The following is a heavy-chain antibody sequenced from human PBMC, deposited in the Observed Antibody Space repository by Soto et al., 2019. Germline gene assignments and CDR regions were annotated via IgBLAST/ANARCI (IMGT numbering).Heavy chain of an antibody. D-gene: IGHD7-27*01. CDR1: GGSVSSRSFY. CDR3: ARVPSRPLTAEDQGDWIPYYAMDV. Sequence: PSETLSLTCTVSGGSVSSRSFYWSWLRQSPGRGLGWIGYIHDSYSTNYSPSLKSRVTISVDTSKNQFALRLRSVTTADTAVYYCARVPSRPLTAEDQGDWIPYYAMDVWGQGTTVTVSS. J-gene: IGHJ6*02. CDR2: IHDSYST. V-gene: IGHV4-61*01.